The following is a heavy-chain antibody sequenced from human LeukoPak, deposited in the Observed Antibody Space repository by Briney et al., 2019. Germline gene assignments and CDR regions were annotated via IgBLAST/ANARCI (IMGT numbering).Heavy chain of an antibody. CDR3: AKGPMRFWDY. CDR2: ISGSGGST. CDR1: GFNFSRYA. D-gene: IGHD3-3*01. J-gene: IGHJ4*02. V-gene: IGHV3-23*01. Sequence: PGGSLRLTCAASGFNFSRYAMSWVRQAPGKGQEWVSAISGSGGSTYYADSVKGRFTISRDNSKNTLYLQMNSLRAEDTAVYYCAKGPMRFWDYWGQGTLVTVSS.